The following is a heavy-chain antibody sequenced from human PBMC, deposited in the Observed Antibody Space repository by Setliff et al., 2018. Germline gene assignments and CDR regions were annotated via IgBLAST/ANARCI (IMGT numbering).Heavy chain of an antibody. CDR1: GYSFTSHY. V-gene: IGHV1-46*01. CDR3: ARAGLAAAGRKGVFDH. CDR2: INPGGLSS. J-gene: IGHJ4*02. D-gene: IGHD6-25*01. Sequence: ASVKVSCKTSGYSFTSHYMHWVRQAPGQGLEWMGIINPGGLSSSSTQKFEGRVTMTRDTSTSTVYLELNSLTSDDTAVYYCARAGLAAAGRKGVFDHWGQGTLVTVSS.